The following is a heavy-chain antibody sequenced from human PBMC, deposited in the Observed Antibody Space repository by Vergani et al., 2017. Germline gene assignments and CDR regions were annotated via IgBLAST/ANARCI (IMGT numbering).Heavy chain of an antibody. V-gene: IGHV1-18*01. J-gene: IGHJ6*02. Sequence: QVQLVQSGAEVKQPGASVKVSCKASGYTFTSHGISWVRQAPGKGLDWMGWFSAYNGNTNYAQKLQGRVTMTTDTSTSTAYMELRSLRSDDTAVYYCARYVWVDCGVCSCYQYYYCMDVWGQGTTVTVSS. D-gene: IGHD2-15*01. CDR1: GYTFTSHG. CDR2: FSAYNGNT. CDR3: ARYVWVDCGVCSCYQYYYCMDV.